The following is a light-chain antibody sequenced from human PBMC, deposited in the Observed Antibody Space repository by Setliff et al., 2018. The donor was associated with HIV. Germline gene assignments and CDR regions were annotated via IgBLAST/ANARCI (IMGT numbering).Light chain of an antibody. CDR2: EVS. CDR1: SSDVGTYNY. J-gene: IGLJ1*01. V-gene: IGLV2-14*01. CDR3: SSYTSNNLYV. Sequence: QSALTQPASVSGSPGQSITISCTGTSSDVGTYNYVSWYQQHPGKAPKLMIYEVSNRPSGVSNRFSGSKSGNTASLTISGLQAEDGADYYCSSYTSNNLYVFGTGTKVTV.